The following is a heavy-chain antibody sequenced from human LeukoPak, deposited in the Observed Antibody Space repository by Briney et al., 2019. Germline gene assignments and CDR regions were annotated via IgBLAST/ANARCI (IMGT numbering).Heavy chain of an antibody. J-gene: IGHJ4*02. V-gene: IGHV1-2*02. CDR3: ARDAIVRDYSNSDY. D-gene: IGHD4-11*01. CDR1: GYSFTSYG. Sequence: HGASVKVSCKASGYSFTSYGITWVRQAPGQGLEWMGWINPNSGGTNYAQKFQGRVTMTRDTSISTAYMELSRLTSDDTAVYYCARDAIVRDYSNSDYWGQGTLVTVSS. CDR2: INPNSGGT.